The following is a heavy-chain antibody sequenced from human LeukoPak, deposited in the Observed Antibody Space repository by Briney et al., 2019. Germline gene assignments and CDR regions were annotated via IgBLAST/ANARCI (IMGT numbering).Heavy chain of an antibody. V-gene: IGHV3-74*01. CDR1: GFTFSTYW. D-gene: IGHD4-17*01. J-gene: IGHJ4*02. Sequence: QPGGSLRLSCAASGFTFSTYWMHWVRQAPGKGLVWVARIKGDGSSTIYADSEKGRFTISRDNSKNTLYLQTSSLRAEDTAVYYCARASTTVPNLLDHWGRGTLVTVSS. CDR2: IKGDGSST. CDR3: ARASTTVPNLLDH.